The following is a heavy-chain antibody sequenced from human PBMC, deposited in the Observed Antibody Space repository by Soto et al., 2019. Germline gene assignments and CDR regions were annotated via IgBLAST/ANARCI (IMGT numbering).Heavy chain of an antibody. V-gene: IGHV4-59*01. D-gene: IGHD6-13*01. CDR3: ARCSSWQTFDY. CDR1: GGSISGYY. J-gene: IGHJ4*02. CDR2: IYYSGST. Sequence: PSETLSLTCTVSGGSISGYYWSWIRQPPGKGLEWIGYIYYSGSTNYNPSLKSRVTISVDTSKNQFSLKLSSVTAADTAVYYCARCSSWQTFDYWGQGTLVTVSS.